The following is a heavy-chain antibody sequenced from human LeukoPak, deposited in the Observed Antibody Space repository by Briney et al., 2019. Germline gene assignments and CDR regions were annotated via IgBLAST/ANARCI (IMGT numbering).Heavy chain of an antibody. Sequence: PSETLSLTCTVSGGSISSSSYYWGWIRQPPGKGLEWIGSIYYSGSTYYNPSLKSRVTISVDTSKNQFSLKLSSVTAADTAVYYCASQSVAARTYYYYGMDVRGQGTTVTVSS. CDR3: ASQSVAARTYYYYGMDV. CDR2: IYYSGST. D-gene: IGHD6-6*01. J-gene: IGHJ6*02. V-gene: IGHV4-39*01. CDR1: GGSISSSSYY.